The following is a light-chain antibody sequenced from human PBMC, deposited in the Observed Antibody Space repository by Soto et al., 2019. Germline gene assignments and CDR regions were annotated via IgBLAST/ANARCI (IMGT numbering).Light chain of an antibody. J-gene: IGKJ5*01. CDR3: QQPNSFPIT. V-gene: IGKV1-12*01. CDR1: QGISSW. CDR2: AAT. Sequence: DIQMTQSPSSVSASVGDRVTITCRASQGISSWLAGYQQKPGKAPNLLIYAATSLQSGVPSRLRGSGSGTDFPLPISSLQPEDFATYYCQQPNSFPITFGQGTRLEIK.